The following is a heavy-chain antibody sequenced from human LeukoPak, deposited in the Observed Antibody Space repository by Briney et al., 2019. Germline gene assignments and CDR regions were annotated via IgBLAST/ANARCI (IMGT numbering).Heavy chain of an antibody. CDR2: IRYDGSNK. Sequence: PGGSLRLSCAASGFTFSNYGMHWVRKAPGKGLEWVAFIRYDGSNKSYADSVKGRFTISRDNSKNTLYLQMNSLRAEDTAVYYCARARKSGGITMIRGVKDRGWFDPWGQGTLVTVSS. V-gene: IGHV3-30*02. D-gene: IGHD3-10*01. CDR1: GFTFSNYG. CDR3: ARARKSGGITMIRGVKDRGWFDP. J-gene: IGHJ5*02.